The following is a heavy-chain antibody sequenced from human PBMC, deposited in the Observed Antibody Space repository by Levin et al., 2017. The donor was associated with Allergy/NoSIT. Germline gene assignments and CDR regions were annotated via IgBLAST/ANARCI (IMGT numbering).Heavy chain of an antibody. J-gene: IGHJ5*02. CDR1: GFTFSSYS. D-gene: IGHD3-16*02. V-gene: IGHV3-21*01. CDR2: ISSSSSYI. CDR3: ARDIGAEGWFDP. Sequence: GGSLRLSCAASGFTFSSYSMNWVRQAPGKGLEWVSSISSSSSYIYYADSVKGRFTISRDNAKNSLYLQMNSLRAEDTAVYYCARDIGAEGWFDPWGQGTLVTVSS.